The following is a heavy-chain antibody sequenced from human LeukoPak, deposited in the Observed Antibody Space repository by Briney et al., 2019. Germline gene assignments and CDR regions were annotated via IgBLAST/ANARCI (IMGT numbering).Heavy chain of an antibody. V-gene: IGHV1-69*04. CDR1: GGTFSSYA. Sequence: SVKVSCKASGGTFSSYAISWVRQAPGQGLEWMGRIIPILGIANYAQKFQGRVTITADKSTSTAYMELSSLRSEDTAVYYCARVGGYGDYPFGYWGQGTLVTVSS. CDR2: IIPILGIA. D-gene: IGHD4-17*01. J-gene: IGHJ4*02. CDR3: ARVGGYGDYPFGY.